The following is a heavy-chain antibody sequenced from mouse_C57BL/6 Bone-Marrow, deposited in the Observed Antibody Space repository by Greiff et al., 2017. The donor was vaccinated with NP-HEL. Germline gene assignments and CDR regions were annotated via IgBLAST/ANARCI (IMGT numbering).Heavy chain of an antibody. CDR3: ERDGGLRPYYYAMDY. Sequence: VQLQQSGPELVKPGASVKISCKASGYSFTSYYIHWVKQRPGQGLEWIGWIYPGSGNTKYNEKFKGKATLTADTSSSTDYMQLSSLTSEDSAVYYCERDGGLRPYYYAMDYWGQGTSVTVSS. J-gene: IGHJ4*01. CDR1: GYSFTSYY. V-gene: IGHV1-66*01. CDR2: IYPGSGNT. D-gene: IGHD2-4*01.